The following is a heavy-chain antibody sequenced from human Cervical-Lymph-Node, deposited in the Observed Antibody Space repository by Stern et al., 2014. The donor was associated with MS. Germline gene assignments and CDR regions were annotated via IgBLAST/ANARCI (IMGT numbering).Heavy chain of an antibody. D-gene: IGHD6-19*01. CDR1: GYSFTSYW. Sequence: EVQLVESGAEVRKPGESLKISCQGSGYSFTSYWIGWVRQLPGKGLEGMGIIYPVDSDTRYSSSLQGQVTISADKSIGTAYLQWSSLKASDTAMYYCARRGRWLDGFDVWGQGTMVTVSS. CDR3: ARRGRWLDGFDV. CDR2: IYPVDSDT. J-gene: IGHJ3*01. V-gene: IGHV5-51*03.